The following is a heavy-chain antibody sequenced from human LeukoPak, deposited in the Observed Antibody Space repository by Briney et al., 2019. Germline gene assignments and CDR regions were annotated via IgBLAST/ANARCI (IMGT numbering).Heavy chain of an antibody. J-gene: IGHJ4*02. CDR3: ARLFDYDSSGHSYFDY. V-gene: IGHV4-59*08. CDR1: GGSISSYY. D-gene: IGHD3-22*01. CDR2: IYYSGST. Sequence: PSETLSLTCTVSGGSISSYYWSWIRQPPGKGLEWIGYIYYSGSTNYNPSLKSRVTISVDTSKTHFSLKLTSVTAADTAVYYCARLFDYDSSGHSYFDYWGQGTLVTVSS.